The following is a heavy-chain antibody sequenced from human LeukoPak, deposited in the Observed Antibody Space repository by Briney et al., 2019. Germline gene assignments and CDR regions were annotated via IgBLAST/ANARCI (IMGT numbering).Heavy chain of an antibody. CDR2: ISSSGSTI. CDR3: ARDCSSTSCYGSHAFDI. V-gene: IGHV3-11*04. CDR1: GFTFSDYY. D-gene: IGHD2-2*01. J-gene: IGHJ3*02. Sequence: GGSLRLSCAASGFTFSDYYMSWIRQAPGKGLEWVSCISSSGSTIYYADSVKGRFTISRDNAKNSLYLQMNSLRAEDTAVYYCARDCSSTSCYGSHAFDIWGQGTMVTVSS.